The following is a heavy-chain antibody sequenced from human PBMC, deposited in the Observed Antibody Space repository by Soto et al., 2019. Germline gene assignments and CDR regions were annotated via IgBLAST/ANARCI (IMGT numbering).Heavy chain of an antibody. CDR3: ARGSASDSSGYYYEDYYYYGMDV. CDR2: IIPIFGTA. J-gene: IGHJ6*02. CDR1: GGTFSSYA. Sequence: ASVKVSCKASGGTFSSYAISWVRQAPGQGLEWMGGIIPIFGTANYAQKFQGRVTITADESTSTAYMELSSLRSEDTAVYYCARGSASDSSGYYYEDYYYYGMDVWGQGTTVTVSS. D-gene: IGHD3-22*01. V-gene: IGHV1-69*13.